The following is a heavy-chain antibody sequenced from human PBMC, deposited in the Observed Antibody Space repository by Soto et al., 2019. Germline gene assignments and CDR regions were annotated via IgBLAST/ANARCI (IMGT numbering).Heavy chain of an antibody. J-gene: IGHJ5*02. CDR1: GFNFRKFA. V-gene: IGHV3-23*04. D-gene: IGHD1-26*01. Sequence: ELQLVESGGGLVQPGGSLRLSCAASGFNFRKFAMSWVRQAPGKGLEWVSGMSERSGPPLYADSVKGRFTISRDNSKSTLYLEMNNLRPEDTAVYYCAKGPPVGANSWYFDPWGQGTLVTVSS. CDR2: MSERSGPP. CDR3: AKGPPVGANSWYFDP.